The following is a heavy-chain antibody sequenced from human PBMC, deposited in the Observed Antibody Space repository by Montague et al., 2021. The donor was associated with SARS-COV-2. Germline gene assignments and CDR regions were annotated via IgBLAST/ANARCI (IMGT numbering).Heavy chain of an antibody. CDR2: MYYDGSP. J-gene: IGHJ4*02. Sequence: ETLSLTCTVSGGSISIYYWSWIRQPPGKGLEWIGYMYYDGSPKYNPSLRGRVTISVDKSKNQCSLKLSSVTAADTAVYYCATDYGSGSYFDYWGQGSLVTVSS. CDR3: ATDYGSGSYFDY. D-gene: IGHD3-10*01. V-gene: IGHV4-59*01. CDR1: GGSISIYY.